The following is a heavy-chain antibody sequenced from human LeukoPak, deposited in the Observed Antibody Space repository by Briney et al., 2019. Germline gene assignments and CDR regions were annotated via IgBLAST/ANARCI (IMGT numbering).Heavy chain of an antibody. V-gene: IGHV4-34*01. D-gene: IGHD2-2*01. CDR3: ARGHTGCCSSTSCYYYYGMDV. J-gene: IGHJ6*02. CDR2: INHSGST. Sequence: SETLSLTCAVYGGSFSGYYWSWIRQPPGKGLEWIGEINHSGSTNYNPSLKSRVTISVDTSKNQFSLKLSSVTAADTAVYYCARGHTGCCSSTSCYYYYGMDVWGQGTTVTVSS. CDR1: GGSFSGYY.